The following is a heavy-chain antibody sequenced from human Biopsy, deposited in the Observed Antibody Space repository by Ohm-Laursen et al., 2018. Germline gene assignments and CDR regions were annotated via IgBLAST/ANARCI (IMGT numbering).Heavy chain of an antibody. CDR2: ISPKSGGT. CDR3: ALQSVAQMKNFDY. Sequence: ASVKVSCKASGYTFTGYHVHWVRQAPGQGLEWMGWISPKSGGTNYAQKFQGNITMTKNTSMSTAYMEMSRLRSDDTAVYYCALQSVAQMKNFDYWGQGTLVAVSS. J-gene: IGHJ4*02. V-gene: IGHV1-2*02. D-gene: IGHD6-19*01. CDR1: GYTFTGYH.